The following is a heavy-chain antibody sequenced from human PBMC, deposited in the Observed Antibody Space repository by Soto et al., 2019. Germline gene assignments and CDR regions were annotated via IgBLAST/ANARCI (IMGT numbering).Heavy chain of an antibody. CDR3: ARYSRYYYGSGSYTLFDY. CDR1: GGSISSSSYY. D-gene: IGHD3-10*01. CDR2: IYYSGST. J-gene: IGHJ4*02. V-gene: IGHV4-39*01. Sequence: QLQLQESGPGLVKPSETLSLTCTVSGGSISSSSYYWGWIRQPPGKGLEWIGSIYYSGSTYYNPSLKSRVTISVDTSKNQFSLKLSSVTAADTAVYYCARYSRYYYGSGSYTLFDYWGQGTLVTVSS.